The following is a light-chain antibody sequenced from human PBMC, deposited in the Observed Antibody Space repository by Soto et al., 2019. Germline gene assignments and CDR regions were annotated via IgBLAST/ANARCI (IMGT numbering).Light chain of an antibody. CDR3: AAWDDNVNGPV. CDR2: TND. Sequence: QAVVTQPPSASGTPGQRVTISCSGSNSNIGSNTVNWYQQLPGTAPKLLIHTNDQRPSGVPDRFSGSKSGTSASLAVSGLQSEDEAAYHCAAWDDNVNGPVFGGGTQLTVL. CDR1: NSNIGSNT. J-gene: IGLJ3*02. V-gene: IGLV1-44*01.